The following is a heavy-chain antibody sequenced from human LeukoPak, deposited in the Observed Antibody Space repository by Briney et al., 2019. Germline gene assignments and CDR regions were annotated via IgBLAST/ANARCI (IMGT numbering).Heavy chain of an antibody. Sequence: GGSLRLSCAASGFTFSSYEMNWVRQAPGKGLEWVSYISRSGSTIYYADSVKGRFTISRDNAKNSLYLQMNSLRAEDTAVYYCARVSGYRTLSFDYWGQGTLVTVSS. D-gene: IGHD6-25*01. CDR3: ARVSGYRTLSFDY. CDR2: ISRSGSTI. CDR1: GFTFSSYE. J-gene: IGHJ4*02. V-gene: IGHV3-48*03.